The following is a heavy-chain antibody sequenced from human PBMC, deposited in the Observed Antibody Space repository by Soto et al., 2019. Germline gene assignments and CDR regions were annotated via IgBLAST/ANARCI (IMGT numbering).Heavy chain of an antibody. Sequence: QVQLVESGGGVVQPGRSLRLSCAASGFSFSRSAMHWVRQAPGKGLEWVAVIAYDGSNRWYADSAKGRFTISRDNSKNTVYLQMSSLRGEDTAVYYCARDLQAGTDNVNWFAPWGQGTLVTVSS. J-gene: IGHJ5*02. CDR1: GFSFSRSA. V-gene: IGHV3-30*04. CDR2: IAYDGSNR. D-gene: IGHD1-1*01. CDR3: ARDLQAGTDNVNWFAP.